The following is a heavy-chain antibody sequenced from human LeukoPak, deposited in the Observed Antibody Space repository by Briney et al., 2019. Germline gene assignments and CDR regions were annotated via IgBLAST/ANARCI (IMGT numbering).Heavy chain of an antibody. J-gene: IGHJ4*02. Sequence: KPSETLSLTCTISGGSISGHSWSCFRQPPGKVLEWMGEINHSGNTNYSPSLKSRVTISIDTSKSQFSLKLISVTAADTGVYYCANFDYGGNQWGSFDYWDRGTLVTVSA. CDR2: INHSGNT. CDR1: GGSISGHS. CDR3: ANFDYGGNQWGSFDY. V-gene: IGHV4-34*01. D-gene: IGHD4-23*01.